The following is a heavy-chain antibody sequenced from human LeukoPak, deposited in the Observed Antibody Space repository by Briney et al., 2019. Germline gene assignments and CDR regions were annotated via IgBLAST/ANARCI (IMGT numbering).Heavy chain of an antibody. V-gene: IGHV5-51*01. CDR3: ARVCGSGSYYRWYFDY. CDR2: IYPGDPDT. J-gene: IGHJ4*02. CDR1: GYSFTSYW. D-gene: IGHD3-10*01. Sequence: RESLKISCKGSGYSFTSYWIGWVRQMPGKGLEWMGIIYPGDPDTRYSPSFQGQVTISADKSISTAYLQWSSLKASDTAMYYCARVCGSGSYYRWYFDYWGQGTLVTVSS.